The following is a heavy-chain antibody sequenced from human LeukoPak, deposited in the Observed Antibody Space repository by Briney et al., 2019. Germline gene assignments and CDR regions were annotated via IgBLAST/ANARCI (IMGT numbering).Heavy chain of an antibody. CDR3: AKDRGYSSGWYEAWIFDN. Sequence: GGSLRLSCAASGFTFSSYAMHWVRQAPGKGLEWVAVISYDGSNKYYADSVKGRFTISRDNSKNTLYLQMNSLRAEDTAVYYCAKDRGYSSGWYEAWIFDNWGQGTLVTVSS. V-gene: IGHV3-30-3*01. J-gene: IGHJ4*02. CDR2: ISYDGSNK. D-gene: IGHD6-19*01. CDR1: GFTFSSYA.